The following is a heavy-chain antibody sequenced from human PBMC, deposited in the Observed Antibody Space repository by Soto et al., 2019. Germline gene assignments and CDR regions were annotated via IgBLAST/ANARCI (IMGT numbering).Heavy chain of an antibody. D-gene: IGHD2-21*01. V-gene: IGHV1-69*02. CDR3: ASVAWGLAMDV. Sequence: GASVKVSCKASGYTFTGYYMHWVRQAPGQGLEWMGRIIPILGIANYAQKFQGRVTITADKSTSTAYMELSSLRSEDTAVYYCASVAWGLAMDVWGQGTTVTVSS. CDR1: GYTFTGYY. J-gene: IGHJ6*02. CDR2: IIPILGIA.